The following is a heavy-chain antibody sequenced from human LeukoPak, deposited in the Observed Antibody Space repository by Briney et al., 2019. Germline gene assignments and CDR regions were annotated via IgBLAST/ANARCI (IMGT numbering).Heavy chain of an antibody. J-gene: IGHJ4*02. CDR3: ARVLVVPAAMPTNFDY. D-gene: IGHD2-2*01. Sequence: SVKVSCKASGGTFGSYAISWVRQAPGQGLEWMGGIIPIFGTANYAQKFQGRVTITADKSTSTAYMELSSLRSEDTAVYYCARVLVVPAAMPTNFDYWGQGTPVTVSS. CDR1: GGTFGSYA. V-gene: IGHV1-69*06. CDR2: IIPIFGTA.